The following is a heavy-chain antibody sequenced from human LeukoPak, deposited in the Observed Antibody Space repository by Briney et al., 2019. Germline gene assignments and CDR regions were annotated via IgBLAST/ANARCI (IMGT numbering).Heavy chain of an antibody. D-gene: IGHD5-24*01. CDR3: SSGRGGYNPGY. V-gene: IGHV4-59*01. J-gene: IGHJ4*02. Sequence: SETLSLTCTVSGVSMNSYHWSWIRQPPGKGLEWIWYISDNVGTNYNPCVRSRVTISEATSMHEFSLKLSSVPFEDTTGDYFSSGRGGYNPGYWGQGTLVTVSS. CDR1: GVSMNSYH. CDR2: ISDNVGT.